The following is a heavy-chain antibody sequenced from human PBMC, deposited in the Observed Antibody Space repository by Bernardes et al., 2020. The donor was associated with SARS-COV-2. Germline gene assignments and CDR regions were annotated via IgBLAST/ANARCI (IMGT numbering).Heavy chain of an antibody. D-gene: IGHD3-16*01. V-gene: IGHV3-21*04. CDR2: ISGAGYYI. CDR1: GFTFSSYL. J-gene: IGHJ5*02. CDR3: VRGEADGSVITGGWFDP. Sequence: GGSLRLSCEASGFTFSSYLFSWFRQAPGKGLEWVSSISGAGYYIYYGDSVRGRFTTPRDNTRKSVFLQMSSLRVEDTAMYYCVRGEADGSVITGGWFDPWGQGTLVTVSS.